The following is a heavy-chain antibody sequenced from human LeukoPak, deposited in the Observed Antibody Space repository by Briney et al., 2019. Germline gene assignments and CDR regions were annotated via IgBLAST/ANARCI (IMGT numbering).Heavy chain of an antibody. V-gene: IGHV6-1*01. CDR1: GDSVSSTSAA. D-gene: IGHD4-17*01. CDR3: ARIPSDYPPYYFDY. Sequence: SQTLSLTRAISGDSVSSTSAAWIWIRQSPSRGLEWLGRTYYRSKWYNDYALSVKSRITINPDTSRNQFSLQLNSVTPEDTAVYYCARIPSDYPPYYFDYWGQGTLVTVSS. CDR2: TYYRSKWYN. J-gene: IGHJ4*02.